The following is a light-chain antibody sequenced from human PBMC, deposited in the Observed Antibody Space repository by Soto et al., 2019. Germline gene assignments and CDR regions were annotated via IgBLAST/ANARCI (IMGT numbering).Light chain of an antibody. Sequence: DIQMTQSPSTLSATAGDRVTITCRASQSISSWLAWYQHKPGKAPKLLIYDASNLDSGVPSRFSGSGSGTEFSLTISNLQPDDCATYYCQQYESYWTFGQGTRVEIK. CDR2: DAS. CDR3: QQYESYWT. J-gene: IGKJ1*01. CDR1: QSISSW. V-gene: IGKV1-5*01.